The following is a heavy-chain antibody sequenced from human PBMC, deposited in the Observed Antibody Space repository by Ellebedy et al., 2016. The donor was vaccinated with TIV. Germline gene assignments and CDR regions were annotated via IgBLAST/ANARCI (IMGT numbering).Heavy chain of an antibody. CDR2: INPDGSAE. CDR1: GFIISGDW. V-gene: IGHV3-7*01. J-gene: IGHJ4*02. CDR3: ARSGELDS. Sequence: GESLKISCAASGFIISGDWMSWVRQAPGKGLEWVAHINPDGSAEYYVDSVKGRFTISRDNAKRSLFLQMNSLRAEDTAVYYCARSGELDSWGQGTLVTVSS. D-gene: IGHD1-26*01.